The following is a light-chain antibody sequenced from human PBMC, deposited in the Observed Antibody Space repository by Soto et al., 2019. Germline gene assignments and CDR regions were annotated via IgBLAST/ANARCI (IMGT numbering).Light chain of an antibody. Sequence: QSALTRPASVSGSPGQSITISCTGTSSDVGSYNLVSWYQQHPGKAPKFMISEVTKRPSGVSTRFSGSKSGNTASLTISGLQAEDESDYYCCSYAGSGTWVFGGGTKLTVL. CDR2: EVT. J-gene: IGLJ3*02. V-gene: IGLV2-23*02. CDR1: SSDVGSYNL. CDR3: CSYAGSGTWV.